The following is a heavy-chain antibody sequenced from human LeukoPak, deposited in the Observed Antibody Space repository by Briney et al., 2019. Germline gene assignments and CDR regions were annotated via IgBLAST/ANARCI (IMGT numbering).Heavy chain of an antibody. CDR2: IYYTGNT. D-gene: IGHD5-18*01. CDR1: GDSITGYY. V-gene: IGHV4-39*07. Sequence: SETLSLTCSVSGDSITGYYWGWIRQPPGKGLEWIGNIYYTGNTYYNSSLKSRVTISLDTSKNQFSLKVISMTAADTAVYYCARGNSYGFSYYYYYYMDVWGKGTTVTISS. CDR3: ARGNSYGFSYYYYYYMDV. J-gene: IGHJ6*03.